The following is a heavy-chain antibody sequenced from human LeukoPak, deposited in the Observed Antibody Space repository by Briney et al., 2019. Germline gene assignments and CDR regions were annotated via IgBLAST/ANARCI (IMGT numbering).Heavy chain of an antibody. V-gene: IGHV4-59*01. J-gene: IGHJ4*02. D-gene: IGHD2-21*02. CDR2: IYYSGST. Sequence: SETLSLTCAVYGGSFSGYYWSWIRQPPGKGLEWIGYIYYSGSTNYNPSLKSRVTISVDTSKNQSSLKLSSVTAADTAVYYCARANIVVVTAIPQPYFDYWGQGTLVTVSS. CDR3: ARANIVVVTAIPQPYFDY. CDR1: GGSFSGYY.